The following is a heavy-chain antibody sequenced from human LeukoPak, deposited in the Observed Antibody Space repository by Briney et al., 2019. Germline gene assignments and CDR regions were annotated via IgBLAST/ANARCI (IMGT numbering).Heavy chain of an antibody. V-gene: IGHV3-64*01. CDR2: ISSNGGTS. CDR1: GFTLSPYT. J-gene: IGHJ3*02. D-gene: IGHD6-13*01. Sequence: PGGSLRLSCAASGFTLSPYTMHWVRQAPGKGLEYVSAISSNGGTSFYANSVKGRFTISRDNSKNTLYLQMGSLRAEDMAVYYRARPYSSTWYFAFDIWGRGTMVTVSS. CDR3: ARPYSSTWYFAFDI.